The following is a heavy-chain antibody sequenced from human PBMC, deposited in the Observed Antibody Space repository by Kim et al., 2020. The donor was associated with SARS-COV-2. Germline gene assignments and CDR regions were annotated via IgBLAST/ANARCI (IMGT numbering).Heavy chain of an antibody. CDR2: ISSSSSYI. J-gene: IGHJ4*02. V-gene: IGHV3-21*01. CDR1: GFTFSSYS. D-gene: IGHD2-2*01. Sequence: GGSLRLSCAASGFTFSSYSMNWVRQAPGKGLEWVSSISSSSSYIYYADSVKGRFTISRDNAKNSLYLQMNSLRAEDTAVYYCARTCSSTSCDHRLAFDYWGQGTLVTVSS. CDR3: ARTCSSTSCDHRLAFDY.